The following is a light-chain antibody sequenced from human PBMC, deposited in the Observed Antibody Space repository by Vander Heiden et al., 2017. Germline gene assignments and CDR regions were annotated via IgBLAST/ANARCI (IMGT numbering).Light chain of an antibody. J-gene: IGLJ3*02. CDR2: ENN. V-gene: IGLV1-51*02. CDR1: SPNIGNSY. Sequence: QSVLTQPPSVSAAPGQKVTISCSGSSPNIGNSYVSWYQQLPGTAPKLLIYENNKRPSGIPDRFSGSKFGTSATLGITGLQTGDETDYYCGTWDSSLDGGVFGGGTKLTVL. CDR3: GTWDSSLDGGV.